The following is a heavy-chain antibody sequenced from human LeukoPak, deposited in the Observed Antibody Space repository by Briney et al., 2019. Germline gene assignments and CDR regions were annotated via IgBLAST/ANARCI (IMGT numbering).Heavy chain of an antibody. Sequence: GGSLRLSCAASGFTISSNYMSWVRQAPGKGLEWVSAISGSGGSTYYADSVKGRFTISRDNSKNTLYLQMNSLKAEDTAVYYCAKDQEPYYGSGSYFDYWGQGTLDSVPS. CDR3: AKDQEPYYGSGSYFDY. J-gene: IGHJ4*02. CDR1: GFTISSNY. CDR2: ISGSGGST. D-gene: IGHD3-10*01. V-gene: IGHV3-23*01.